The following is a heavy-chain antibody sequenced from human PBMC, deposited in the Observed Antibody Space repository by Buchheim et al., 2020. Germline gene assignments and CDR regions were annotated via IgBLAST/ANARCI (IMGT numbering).Heavy chain of an antibody. CDR1: GFTFSSYW. Sequence: EVQLVESGGGLVQPGGSLRLSCAASGFTFSSYWMSWVRQAPGKGLEWVAIIKQDGSEKYYVDSVKGRFTISRDNAKNSLYLQMDSLRAEDTAVYYCARGSVEQNYYYGMDVWGQGTT. D-gene: IGHD1/OR15-1a*01. J-gene: IGHJ6*02. CDR2: IKQDGSEK. CDR3: ARGSVEQNYYYGMDV. V-gene: IGHV3-7*01.